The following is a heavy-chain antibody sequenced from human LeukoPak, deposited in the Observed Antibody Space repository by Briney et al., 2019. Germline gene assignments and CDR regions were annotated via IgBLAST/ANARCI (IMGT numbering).Heavy chain of an antibody. CDR1: GFTFDDYA. CDR2: ISWNSGCI. V-gene: IGHV3-9*01. J-gene: IGHJ4*02. CDR3: AKDPSSSWFGDYFDY. Sequence: GGSLRLSCAASGFTFDDYAMHWVRQAPGKGLEWVSGISWNSGCIVYADSVKGRFTISRDNSKNTLYLQMNSLRAEDTAVYYCAKDPSSSWFGDYFDYWGQGTLVTVSS. D-gene: IGHD6-13*01.